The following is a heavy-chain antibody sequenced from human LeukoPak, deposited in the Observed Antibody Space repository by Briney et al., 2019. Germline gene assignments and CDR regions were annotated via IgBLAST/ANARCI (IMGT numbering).Heavy chain of an antibody. CDR1: GGAISSSSYY. Sequence: PSETLSLTCTVSGGAISSSSYYWGWIRQPPGKGLEWIGNISYSGSTYYNPSLKSRVTISVDSSKNQFSLKLSSVTAADTAVYYCARHKSYYYGSGSYFPDYWGQGTLVTVSS. CDR2: ISYSGST. V-gene: IGHV4-39*01. D-gene: IGHD3-10*01. CDR3: ARHKSYYYGSGSYFPDY. J-gene: IGHJ4*02.